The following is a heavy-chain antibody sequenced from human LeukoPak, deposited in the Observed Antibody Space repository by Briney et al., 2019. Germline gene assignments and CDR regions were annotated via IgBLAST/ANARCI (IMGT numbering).Heavy chain of an antibody. CDR3: ARGGKFYYDSSGYSWGFDY. CDR2: MNPNSGNT. CDR1: GYTFTSYD. Sequence: ASVKVSCKASGYTFTSYDINWVRQATGQGLEWMGWMNPNSGNTGYAQKFQGRVTMTRNTSISTAYMELGSLRSEDTAVYYCARGGKFYYDSSGYSWGFDYWGQGTLVTVSS. J-gene: IGHJ4*02. D-gene: IGHD3-22*01. V-gene: IGHV1-8*01.